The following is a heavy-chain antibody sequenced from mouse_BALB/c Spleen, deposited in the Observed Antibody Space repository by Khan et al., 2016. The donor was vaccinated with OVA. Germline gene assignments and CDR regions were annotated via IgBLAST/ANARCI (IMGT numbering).Heavy chain of an antibody. Sequence: QIQLVQSGPELKKPGETVKISCKASGYTFTNYRMNWVKQAPGKGLKWMGWINTYSEESTFTDDFKGRLALSLETSASTAYLQINNLKNEDTATYFCARRGIFDHGSTYVYIMDYWGQGTSVTVSS. J-gene: IGHJ4*01. CDR3: ARRGIFDHGSTYVYIMDY. V-gene: IGHV9-3-1*01. D-gene: IGHD1-1*01. CDR2: INTYSEES. CDR1: GYTFTNYR.